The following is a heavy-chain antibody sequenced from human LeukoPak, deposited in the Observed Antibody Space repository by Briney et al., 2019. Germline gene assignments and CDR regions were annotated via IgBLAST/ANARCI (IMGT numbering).Heavy chain of an antibody. CDR2: IYYSGST. CDR3: ARVWDSSSWYPPYGMDV. J-gene: IGHJ6*02. CDR1: GGSISSYY. Sequence: SETLSLTCTVSGGSISSYYWSWIRQPPGKGLEWIGYIYYSGSTNYNPSLKNRVTISVDTSKNQFSLKLSSVTAADTAVYYGARVWDSSSWYPPYGMDVWGQGTTVTVSS. V-gene: IGHV4-59*08. D-gene: IGHD6-13*01.